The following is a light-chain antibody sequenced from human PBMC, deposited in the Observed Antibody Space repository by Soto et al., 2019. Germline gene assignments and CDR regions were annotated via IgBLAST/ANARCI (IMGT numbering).Light chain of an antibody. CDR3: QQYGSSLLT. CDR1: QSVSSSY. Sequence: EIVLTQSPGTLSLSPGERATLSCRASQSVSSSYLAWYQQKPGQAPRLLIYGASSRATGIPDRCSGSGSGTDFTLTISRLEPEDVAVYYCQQYGSSLLTFGGGTKVEIK. CDR2: GAS. V-gene: IGKV3-20*01. J-gene: IGKJ4*01.